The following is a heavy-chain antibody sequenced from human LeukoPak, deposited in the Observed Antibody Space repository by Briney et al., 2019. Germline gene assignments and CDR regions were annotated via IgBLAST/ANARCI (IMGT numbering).Heavy chain of an antibody. CDR2: ISASGGST. CDR1: GFTFSSSA. CDR3: AKESPVHKGVDY. V-gene: IGHV3-23*01. Sequence: GGSLRLSCAASGFTFSSSAMSWVRQVPGKGLEWVSGISASGGSTYYADSVKGRFTISRDNSKNTLYLQMNSLRAEDTAVYYCAKESPVHKGVDYWGQGTLVTVSS. J-gene: IGHJ4*02.